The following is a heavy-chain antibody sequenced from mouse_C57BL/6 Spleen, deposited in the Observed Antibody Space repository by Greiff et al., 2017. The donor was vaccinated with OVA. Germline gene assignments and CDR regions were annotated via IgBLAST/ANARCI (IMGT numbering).Heavy chain of an antibody. Sequence: VKVVESGPELVKPGASVKISCKASGYAFSSSWMNWVKQRPGKGLEWIGRIYPGDGDTNYNGKFKGKATLTADKSSSTAYMQLSSLTSEDSAVYFCAAYGAMDYWGQGTSVTVSS. J-gene: IGHJ4*01. CDR3: AAYGAMDY. D-gene: IGHD1-1*01. CDR2: IYPGDGDT. CDR1: GYAFSSSW. V-gene: IGHV1-82*01.